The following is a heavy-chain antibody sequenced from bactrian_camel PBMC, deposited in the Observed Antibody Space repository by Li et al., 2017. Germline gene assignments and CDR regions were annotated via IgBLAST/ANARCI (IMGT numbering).Heavy chain of an antibody. CDR2: IDTGDGST. V-gene: IGHV3S1*01. CDR1: GYTFNTYS. D-gene: IGHD4*01. Sequence: HVQLVESGGGSALAGGSVRLSCAASGYTFNTYSWFRQAPGQEREGVAAIDTGDGSTYYLNSVEGRFTISHDNAKNTLYLQMDDLKPGDTAIYYCAADFFNLQLARHYSNWGRGTQVTVS. J-gene: IGHJ4*01. CDR3: AADFFNLQLARHYSN.